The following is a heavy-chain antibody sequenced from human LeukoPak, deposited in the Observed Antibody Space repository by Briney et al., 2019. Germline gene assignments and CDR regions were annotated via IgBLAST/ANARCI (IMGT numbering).Heavy chain of an antibody. CDR1: GGSFSGYY. CDR3: ARLRYCSGVSCYSRSRRHGKLGAHDAFDI. D-gene: IGHD2-15*01. J-gene: IGHJ3*02. Sequence: SEPLSLTCAVYGGSFSGYYWSWIRQPPGKGLEWIGEINHSGSTNYNPSLKRRVTLSVDHSQNQFSLKLSAGTAADTDVYYCARLRYCSGVSCYSRSRRHGKLGAHDAFDIWGQGTMVTVSS. V-gene: IGHV4-34*01. CDR2: INHSGST.